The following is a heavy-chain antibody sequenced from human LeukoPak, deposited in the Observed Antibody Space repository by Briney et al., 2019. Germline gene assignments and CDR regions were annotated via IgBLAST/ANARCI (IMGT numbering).Heavy chain of an antibody. CDR2: IYPGDSDT. CDR1: GYSFTSYW. D-gene: IGHD3-16*02. CDR3: ARRSDVWGSYRIDY. Sequence: GESLKISCKGTGYSFTSYWIGWVRQMPGKGLERMGIIYPGDSDTRYSPSFQGQVTISAHKSISTAYLQCSSLKASDTAMYYCARRSDVWGSYRIDYWGQGTLVTVSS. J-gene: IGHJ4*02. V-gene: IGHV5-51*01.